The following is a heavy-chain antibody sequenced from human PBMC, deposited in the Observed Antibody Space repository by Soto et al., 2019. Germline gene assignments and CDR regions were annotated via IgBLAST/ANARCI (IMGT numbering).Heavy chain of an antibody. D-gene: IGHD6-6*01. CDR1: GGSISSYY. J-gene: IGHJ4*02. Sequence: PSETLSLTGTVSGGSISSYYWSWIRQPPGKGLEWIGDIYYSGSANYNPSLKSRVTISVDTSKNQFSLNLSSVTAADTAVYFCARAAPWAVYYFDYWGQGTLVTVSS. CDR2: IYYSGSA. V-gene: IGHV4-59*12. CDR3: ARAAPWAVYYFDY.